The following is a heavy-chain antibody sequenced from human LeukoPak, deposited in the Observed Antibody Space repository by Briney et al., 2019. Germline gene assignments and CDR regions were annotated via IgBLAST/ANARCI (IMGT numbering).Heavy chain of an antibody. CDR1: GYTCTSYY. CDR2: MNPSGGST. V-gene: IGHV1-46*01. Sequence: ASVKVSCKAAGYTCTSYYMHWVRQGPAQGLELMGIMNPSGGSTSYAQKFQGRVTMTRDMSTSTVYMELSSLRSEDTAVYYCARGDMVRGVIGPKHHAFDIWGQGTMVTVSS. CDR3: ARGDMVRGVIGPKHHAFDI. J-gene: IGHJ3*02. D-gene: IGHD3-10*01.